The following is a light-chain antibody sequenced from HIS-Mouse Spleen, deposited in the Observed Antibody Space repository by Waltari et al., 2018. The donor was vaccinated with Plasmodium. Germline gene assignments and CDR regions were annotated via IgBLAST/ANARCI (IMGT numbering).Light chain of an antibody. V-gene: IGLV2-14*01. CDR1: SRDVGGYNY. CDR3: SSYTSSSTV. J-gene: IGLJ3*02. CDR2: EVS. Sequence: QSALTQPASVSGSPGQSITIHCTGTSRDVGGYNYVSWYQQHPGKAPNLMIYEVSNRPSGVSNRFSGSKSGNTASLTISGLQAEDEADYYCSSYTSSSTVFGGGTKLTVL.